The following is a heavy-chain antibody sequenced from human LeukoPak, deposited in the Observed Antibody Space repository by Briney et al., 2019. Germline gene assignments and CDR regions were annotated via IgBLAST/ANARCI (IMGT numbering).Heavy chain of an antibody. Sequence: GGSLRLSCAASGFTFSSYSMNWVRQAPRKGLEWVSSISSSSSYIYYADSVKGRFTISRDNAKSSLYLQMNSLRAEDTAVYYCVDTDRGFIQHWGQGTLVTVSS. CDR2: ISSSSSYI. D-gene: IGHD1-14*01. CDR1: GFTFSSYS. CDR3: VDTDRGFIQH. J-gene: IGHJ1*01. V-gene: IGHV3-21*01.